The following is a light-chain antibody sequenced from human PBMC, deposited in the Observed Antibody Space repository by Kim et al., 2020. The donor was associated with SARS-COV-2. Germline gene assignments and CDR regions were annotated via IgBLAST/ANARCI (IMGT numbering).Light chain of an antibody. CDR2: DAS. CDR1: QSISTW. Sequence: SASEGDRVTITCRASQSISTWLAWYQKKPGKAPKLLIYDASSLESGVPSRFSGSGSGTEFTLTISSLQPDDFATYYCQQFNSHWTFGQGTKVDIK. V-gene: IGKV1-5*01. CDR3: QQFNSHWT. J-gene: IGKJ1*01.